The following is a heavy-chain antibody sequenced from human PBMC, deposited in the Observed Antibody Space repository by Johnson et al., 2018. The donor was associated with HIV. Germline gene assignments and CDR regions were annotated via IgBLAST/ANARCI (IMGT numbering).Heavy chain of an antibody. J-gene: IGHJ3*01. D-gene: IGHD3-10*01. CDR1: GFTFSSYA. V-gene: IGHV3-30*04. CDR3: ARDRHGSGRPNAFDL. Sequence: QVLLVESGGGVVKPGRSLRLSCAASGFTFSSYAMHWVRQAPGKGLAWVAVISSDGSNTYYADSVRGRFPISRANDKNTLYLQMNSPSPEDTGVYHCARDRHGSGRPNAFDLWGRGTKVTV. CDR2: ISSDGSNT.